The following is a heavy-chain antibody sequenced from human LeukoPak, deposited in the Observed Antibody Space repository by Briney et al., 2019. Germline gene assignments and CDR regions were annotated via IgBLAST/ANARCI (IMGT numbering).Heavy chain of an antibody. V-gene: IGHV4-4*02. J-gene: IGHJ4*02. CDR2: IFHSGST. Sequence: SGTLSLICAVSGDSISSGSWWSWVRQSPGKGLEWIGEIFHSGSTNYNPSLMSRVTISVDTSKNQFSLKMSSVTAADTAVYFCARDGRDGYNLGHWGQGSPVTVSS. CDR3: ARDGRDGYNLGH. D-gene: IGHD5-24*01. CDR1: GDSISSGSW.